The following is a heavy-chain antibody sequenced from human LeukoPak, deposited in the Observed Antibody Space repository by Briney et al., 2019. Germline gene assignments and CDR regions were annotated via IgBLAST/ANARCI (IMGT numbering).Heavy chain of an antibody. D-gene: IGHD3-22*01. CDR1: GGSISSSSYY. Sequence: SETLSLTCTVYGGSISSSSYYWAWIRQPPGKVLEWIGSIYYSGSTYYNPSLKNRVTISVDTSKNQFSLKLSSVTAADTAVYYCARQAVYYYDSTGYFDFWGQGILVTVSS. V-gene: IGHV4-39*01. CDR2: IYYSGST. CDR3: ARQAVYYYDSTGYFDF. J-gene: IGHJ5*01.